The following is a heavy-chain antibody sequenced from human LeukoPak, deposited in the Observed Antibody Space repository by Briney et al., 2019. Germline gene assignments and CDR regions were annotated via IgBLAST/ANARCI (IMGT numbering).Heavy chain of an antibody. CDR1: GYTFGDYD. Sequence: GASLKVSCKASGYTFGDYDVNWVRQAPGHGLEWRGWMNPTSGDTGYAQKFQGRVTMTRSMSKNTAYMELSRLRSEATAVYFCARVVMKAFYYYYMDVWGKGTTIIISS. V-gene: IGHV1-8*01. CDR2: MNPTSGDT. J-gene: IGHJ6*03. CDR3: ARVVMKAFYYYYMDV. D-gene: IGHD2-21*01.